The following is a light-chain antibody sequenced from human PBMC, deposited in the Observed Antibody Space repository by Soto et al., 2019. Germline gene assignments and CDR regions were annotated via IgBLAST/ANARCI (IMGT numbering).Light chain of an antibody. CDR2: AAS. J-gene: IGKJ1*01. Sequence: DIQMTQSPSSLSASVGDRVTITSRASQGIIDYVAWYQQKPGKAPKLLIYAASTLQSGVPSRFSGSGAGTDFTLPLSSLQPDDAATYYCQKYNTAPHSFGPGPKVEIK. V-gene: IGKV1-27*01. CDR1: QGIIDY. CDR3: QKYNTAPHS.